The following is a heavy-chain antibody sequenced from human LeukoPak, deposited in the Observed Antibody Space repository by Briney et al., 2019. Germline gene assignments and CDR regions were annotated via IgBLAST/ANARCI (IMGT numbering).Heavy chain of an antibody. D-gene: IGHD3-3*01. CDR1: GFTVSSNY. Sequence: GGSLRLSRAASGFTVSSNYMSWVRQAPGKGLEWVSVIYSGGSTYYADSVKGRFTISRDNSKNTLYLQMNSLRAEDTAVYYCASDPLYDFWSGYYSDYWGQGTLVTVSS. V-gene: IGHV3-66*02. CDR3: ASDPLYDFWSGYYSDY. J-gene: IGHJ4*02. CDR2: IYSGGST.